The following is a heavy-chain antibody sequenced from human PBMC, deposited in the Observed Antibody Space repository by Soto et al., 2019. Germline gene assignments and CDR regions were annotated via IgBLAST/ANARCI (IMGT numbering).Heavy chain of an antibody. V-gene: IGHV1-18*01. D-gene: IGHD6-19*01. Sequence: ASVKVSCKASGYTFASYGISWVRQAPGQGLEWMGWISAYNGNTNYAQKLQGRVTMTTDTSTSTAYMELRSLRSDDTAVYYCARDRFSGWGPLLGYWGQGTLVTVSS. CDR3: ARDRFSGWGPLLGY. CDR1: GYTFASYG. CDR2: ISAYNGNT. J-gene: IGHJ4*02.